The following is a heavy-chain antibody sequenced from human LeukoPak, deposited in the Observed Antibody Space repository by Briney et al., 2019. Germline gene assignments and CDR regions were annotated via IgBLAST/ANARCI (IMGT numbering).Heavy chain of an antibody. V-gene: IGHV1-46*01. Sequence: ASVKVSCKASGFTFSSYYIHWVRQAPGQGLQWMGIINPSGGNTSYAQMFQGRVTMIGDTSTSTVYMDLTSLTSEDTAVYYCARDSIYLGSGDTFDIWGQGTIVTVSS. CDR3: ARDSIYLGSGDTFDI. J-gene: IGHJ3*02. D-gene: IGHD3-16*01. CDR2: INPSGGNT. CDR1: GFTFSSYY.